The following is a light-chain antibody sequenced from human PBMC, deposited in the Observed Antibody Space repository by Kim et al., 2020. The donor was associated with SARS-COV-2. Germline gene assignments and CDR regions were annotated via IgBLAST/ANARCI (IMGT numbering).Light chain of an antibody. CDR2: AAA. V-gene: IGKV1-39*01. Sequence: DIQMTQSPSSLSASVGDRVSITCRASQSVNQFLNWYQQEAGKAPKLLIYAAATLQSGVPTRFSDSGSETEFTLTISSLQAEDFATYYCQQSYSTPYTFGQGTKLEI. CDR1: QSVNQF. J-gene: IGKJ2*01. CDR3: QQSYSTPYT.